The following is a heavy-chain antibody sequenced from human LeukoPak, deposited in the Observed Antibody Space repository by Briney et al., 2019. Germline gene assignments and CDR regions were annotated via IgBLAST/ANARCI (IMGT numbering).Heavy chain of an antibody. Sequence: GGSLRLSCAASGFTFSSYAMHWVRQAPGKGLEWVAVISYDGSNKYYAGSVKGRFTISRDNSKNTLYLQMNSLRAEDTAVYYCARADVDSGDFDYWGQGTLVTVSS. V-gene: IGHV3-30*04. CDR1: GFTFSSYA. CDR3: ARADVDSGDFDY. D-gene: IGHD3-10*01. CDR2: ISYDGSNK. J-gene: IGHJ4*02.